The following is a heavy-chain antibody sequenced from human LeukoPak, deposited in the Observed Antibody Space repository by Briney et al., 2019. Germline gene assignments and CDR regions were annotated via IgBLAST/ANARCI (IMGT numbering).Heavy chain of an antibody. CDR1: GGSISNTLYY. Sequence: SETLSLTCTVSGGSISNTLYYWAWIRQPPGRGLESIGSIYYSRSTYYSPSLKSRVTISVDTSKNQFSLKLTSVTAADTAVYYCARRKGFGEGYFDSWGQGTLVTVSS. V-gene: IGHV4-39*01. CDR2: IYYSRST. J-gene: IGHJ4*02. CDR3: ARRKGFGEGYFDS. D-gene: IGHD3-10*01.